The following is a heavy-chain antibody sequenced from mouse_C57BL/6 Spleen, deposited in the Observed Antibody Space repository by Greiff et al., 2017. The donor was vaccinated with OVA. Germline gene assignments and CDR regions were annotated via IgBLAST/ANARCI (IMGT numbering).Heavy chain of an antibody. Sequence: QVQLQQPGPELVKPGASVKISCKASGYAFTSSWMHWVKQRPGQGLEWIGRIYPGDGDTNYNGKFKGKATLTADKSSSTAYMQLSSLTSEDSAVYFCARSWDNCGLGTLVTVSA. J-gene: IGHJ3*01. CDR2: IYPGDGDT. CDR1: GYAFTSSW. D-gene: IGHD4-1*01. CDR3: ARSWDN. V-gene: IGHV1-82*01.